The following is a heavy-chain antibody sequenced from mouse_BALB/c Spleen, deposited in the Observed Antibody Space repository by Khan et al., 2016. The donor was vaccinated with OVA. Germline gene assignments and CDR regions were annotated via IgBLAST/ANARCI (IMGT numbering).Heavy chain of an antibody. CDR1: GFSLTGYG. Sequence: QVQLKESGPGLVAPSQSLSITCTVSGFSLTGYGVNWVRQPPGKGLEWLGMIWGDGSTDYDSALKSRLTLSKDNSTSQVFLKMNSLQTDDTARYYGARAYYGNDREAMDYWGQGTSVTVSS. D-gene: IGHD2-9*01. J-gene: IGHJ4*01. CDR3: ARAYYGNDREAMDY. CDR2: IWGDGST. V-gene: IGHV2-6-7*01.